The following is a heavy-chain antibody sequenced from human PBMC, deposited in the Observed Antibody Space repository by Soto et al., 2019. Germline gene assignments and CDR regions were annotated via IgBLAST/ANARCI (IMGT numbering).Heavy chain of an antibody. D-gene: IGHD3-22*01. J-gene: IGHJ5*01. CDR1: GFMFSSYA. CDR2: ISASGGTA. CDR3: AKLTYPSDSTGYYYEWVSGWIDS. Sequence: EVQLLESGGGLIQPGGSLRLSCAASGFMFSSYAMSWVRQAPGKGLEWVSSISASGGTANLADSVEGRCTISRDNSKSTLYLQMNSLRAEDTAVYYCAKLTYPSDSTGYYYEWVSGWIDSWGQGTLVTVSS. V-gene: IGHV3-23*01.